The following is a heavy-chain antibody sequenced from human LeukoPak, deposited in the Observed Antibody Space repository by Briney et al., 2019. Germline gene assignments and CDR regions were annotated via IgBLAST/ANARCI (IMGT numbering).Heavy chain of an antibody. D-gene: IGHD7-27*01. CDR1: GFTFSNYA. CDR2: VSYDGSSK. CDR3: ARDPTLNWGTKYYFDY. Sequence: GRSLRLSCAASGFTFSNYAMHWVRQAPGKGLEWVAVVSYDGSSKYYPDSVKGRFTISRDNSKNTLYLQMNSLRAEDSAVYYCARDPTLNWGTKYYFDYWGQGTLVTVSS. J-gene: IGHJ4*02. V-gene: IGHV3-30*04.